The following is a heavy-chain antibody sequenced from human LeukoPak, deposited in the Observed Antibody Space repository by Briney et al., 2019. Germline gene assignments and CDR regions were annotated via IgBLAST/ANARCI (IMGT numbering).Heavy chain of an antibody. V-gene: IGHV3-23*01. CDR2: ISGSGVST. D-gene: IGHD2-15*01. Sequence: GGSLRLSCAASGFTFSSFGMSWVRQAPGKGLEWVSAISGSGVSTYYADSVKGRFTISRDNSKNSLYLQMNSLRAEDTAVYYCAKGPRVDYFDYWGQGTLVTVSS. CDR3: AKGPRVDYFDY. J-gene: IGHJ4*02. CDR1: GFTFSSFG.